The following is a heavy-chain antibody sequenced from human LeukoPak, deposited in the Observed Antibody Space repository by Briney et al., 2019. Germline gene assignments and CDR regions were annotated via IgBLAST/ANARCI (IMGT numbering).Heavy chain of an antibody. CDR3: ARESVPYSSSWVPSH. J-gene: IGHJ4*02. CDR2: IYYSGST. Sequence: SETLSLTCTVSGGSISSYYWSWIRQPPGKGLEWIGYIYYSGSTNYNPSLKSRVTISVDTSKNQFSLKLSSVTAADTAVYYCARESVPYSSSWVPSHWGQGTLVTVSS. D-gene: IGHD6-13*01. V-gene: IGHV4-59*01. CDR1: GGSISSYY.